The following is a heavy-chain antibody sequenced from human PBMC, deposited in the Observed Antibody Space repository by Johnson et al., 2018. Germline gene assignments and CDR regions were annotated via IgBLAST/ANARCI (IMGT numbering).Heavy chain of an antibody. V-gene: IGHV1-46*01. J-gene: IGHJ6*03. CDR3: ARAPIYPHYMAV. CDR2: INPSEGST. D-gene: IGHD2/OR15-2a*01. CDR1: GYTFTNYY. Sequence: QVQLVQSGAEVKKPGASVQVSCKASGYTFTNYYIHCVRQAPGQGLEWMGLINPSEGSTSYAQKFQGRLTMTRDTSTTTVYREVRSLTSEDTAVYYCARAPIYPHYMAVWGKGTTVIVSS.